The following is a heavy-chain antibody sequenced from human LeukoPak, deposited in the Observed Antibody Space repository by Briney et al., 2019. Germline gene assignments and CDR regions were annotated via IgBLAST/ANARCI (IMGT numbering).Heavy chain of an antibody. J-gene: IGHJ4*02. CDR1: GFTFSSYA. Sequence: PGGSLRLSCAASGFTFSSYAMHWVRQAPGKGLEWVAVISYDGSNKYYADSVKGRSTISRDNSKNTLYLQMNSLRAEDTAVYYCARARHRQWLVNYWGQGTLVTVSS. CDR3: ARARHRQWLVNY. CDR2: ISYDGSNK. D-gene: IGHD6-19*01. V-gene: IGHV3-30-3*01.